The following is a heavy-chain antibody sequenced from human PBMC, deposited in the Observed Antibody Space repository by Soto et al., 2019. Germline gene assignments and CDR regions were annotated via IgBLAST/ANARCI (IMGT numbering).Heavy chain of an antibody. J-gene: IGHJ6*03. V-gene: IGHV4-34*01. Sequence: PSETLSLTCAVYGGSFSGYYWSWFRQPPGKGLEWIGEINHSGSTNYNPSLKSRVTISVDTSKNQFSLKLSSVTAADTAVYYCARGHYYYMDVWGKGTTVTVSS. CDR1: GGSFSGYY. CDR3: ARGHYYYMDV. CDR2: INHSGST.